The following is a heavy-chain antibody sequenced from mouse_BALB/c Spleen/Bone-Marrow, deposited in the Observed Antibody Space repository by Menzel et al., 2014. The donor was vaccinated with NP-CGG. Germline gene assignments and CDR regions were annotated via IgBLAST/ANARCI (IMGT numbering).Heavy chain of an antibody. D-gene: IGHD4-1*01. CDR3: ARQLAYAMDY. V-gene: IGHV5-12*02. CDR1: GFTFSDYY. CDR2: ITKGGGST. Sequence: SGGGLVQPGGSPKLSCATSGFTFSDYYMYWVRQTPEKRLEWVAYITKGGGSTYYPDIVKGRFTISRDNAKNTLYLQMSRLKSEDTAMYYCARQLAYAMDYWGQGTSVTVSS. J-gene: IGHJ4*01.